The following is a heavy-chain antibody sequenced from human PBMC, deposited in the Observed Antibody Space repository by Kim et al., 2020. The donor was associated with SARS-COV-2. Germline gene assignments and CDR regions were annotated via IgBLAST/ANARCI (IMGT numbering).Heavy chain of an antibody. J-gene: IGHJ4*02. Sequence: SETLSLTCAVYGGSFSGYYWSWIRQPPGKGLEWIGEINHSGSTSYNPSLKSRVTISVDTSKNQFSLKLSSVTAADTAVYYCVPDMDGRQQLVPYYFDYWGQGTLVTVSS. CDR3: VPDMDGRQQLVPYYFDY. D-gene: IGHD6-13*01. CDR2: INHSGST. V-gene: IGHV4-34*01. CDR1: GGSFSGYY.